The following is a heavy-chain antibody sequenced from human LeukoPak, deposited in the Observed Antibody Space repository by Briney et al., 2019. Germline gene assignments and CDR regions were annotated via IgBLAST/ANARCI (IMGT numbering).Heavy chain of an antibody. CDR3: AKSIDDFWSGYYSTNFDY. Sequence: GGSLRLSCAASGFTFSSSAMSWVRQVPGKGLEWVSAISGSGGSTYYADSVKGRFTISRDNSKNTLYLQMNSLRAEDTAVYYCAKSIDDFWSGYYSTNFDYWGQGTLVTVSS. CDR2: ISGSGGST. D-gene: IGHD3-3*01. V-gene: IGHV3-23*01. J-gene: IGHJ4*02. CDR1: GFTFSSSA.